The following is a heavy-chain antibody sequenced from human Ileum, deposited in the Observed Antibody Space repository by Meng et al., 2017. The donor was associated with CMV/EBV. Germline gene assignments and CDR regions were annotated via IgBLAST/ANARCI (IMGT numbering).Heavy chain of an antibody. CDR3: ARDAYYYDSSGYYPQYYFDY. J-gene: IGHJ4*02. D-gene: IGHD3-22*01. CDR2: ISSSSGDR. Sequence: GESLKISCAASGISLLSYSMNWVRQAPGKGLEWVSFISSSSGDRYYADSVKGRFTISRDDAKNSLYLQMNSLRAEDTTVYYCARDAYYYDSSGYYPQYYFDYWGQGTLVTVSS. V-gene: IGHV3-21*01. CDR1: GISLLSYS.